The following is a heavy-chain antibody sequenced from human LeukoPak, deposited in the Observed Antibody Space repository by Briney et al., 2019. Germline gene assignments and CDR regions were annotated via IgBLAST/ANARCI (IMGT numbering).Heavy chain of an antibody. CDR1: GGSISSGSYY. CDR2: IYTSGST. V-gene: IGHV4-61*02. Sequence: SETLSLACTVSGGSISSGSYYWSWIRQPAGKGLEWIGRIYTSGSTNYNPSLKSRVTISVDTSKNQFSLKLSSVTAADTAVYYCARDLIPVWFDPWGQGTLVTVSS. J-gene: IGHJ5*02. CDR3: ARDLIPVWFDP. D-gene: IGHD2-21*01.